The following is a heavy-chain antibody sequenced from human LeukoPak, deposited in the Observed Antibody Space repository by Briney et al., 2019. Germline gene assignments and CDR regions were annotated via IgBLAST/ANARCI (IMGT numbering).Heavy chain of an antibody. D-gene: IGHD6-13*01. Sequence: GGSLRLSCAASEFNVSSNYMNWVRQAPGKGLEWVSVIYSGGITNYADSVKGRFTISRDNSKNTLYLQMSSLTPEDTAVYYCVGERPDSSSWRFDYWGQGTLVTVSS. J-gene: IGHJ4*02. CDR3: VGERPDSSSWRFDY. CDR2: IYSGGIT. CDR1: EFNVSSNY. V-gene: IGHV3-66*01.